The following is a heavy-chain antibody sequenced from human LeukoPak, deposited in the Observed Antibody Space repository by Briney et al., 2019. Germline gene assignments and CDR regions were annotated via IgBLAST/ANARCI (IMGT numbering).Heavy chain of an antibody. Sequence: GGSLRLSCAASGFTFSSYWMRWVRQAPGKGLVWVSRISSDGSSTDYADSVKGRFTISRDNAKNTLYLQMNGLRAEDTAVYYCARARLTVAQLTDYWGQGTLVTVSS. CDR1: GFTFSSYW. D-gene: IGHD6-19*01. J-gene: IGHJ4*02. CDR3: ARARLTVAQLTDY. CDR2: ISSDGSST. V-gene: IGHV3-74*01.